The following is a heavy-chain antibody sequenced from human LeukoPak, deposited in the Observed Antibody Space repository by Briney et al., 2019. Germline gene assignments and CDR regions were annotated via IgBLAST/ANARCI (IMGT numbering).Heavy chain of an antibody. CDR3: ARDGNGYNSDDAFDI. J-gene: IGHJ3*02. V-gene: IGHV3-53*01. CDR2: IYSGGST. CDR1: GFTVSSNY. Sequence: PGGSLRLSCAASGFTVSSNYMSWVRQAPGKGLEWVSVIYSGGSTYYADSVKGRFTISRDNSKNTLYLQMNSLRAEDTAVYYCARDGNGYNSDDAFDIWGQGTMVTVSS. D-gene: IGHD5-24*01.